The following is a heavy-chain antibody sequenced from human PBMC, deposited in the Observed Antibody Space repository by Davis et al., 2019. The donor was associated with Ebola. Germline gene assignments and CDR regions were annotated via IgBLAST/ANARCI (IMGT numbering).Heavy chain of an antibody. V-gene: IGHV1-18*01. CDR3: ARVGGWYPYFDY. CDR2: MNPNSGNT. D-gene: IGHD6-19*01. CDR1: GYTFTSYD. Sequence: ASVKVSRKASGYTFTSYDINWVRQATGQGLEWMGWMNPNSGNTNYAQKLQGRVTMTTDTSTSTAYMELRSLRSDDTAVYYCARVGGWYPYFDYWGQGTLVTVSS. J-gene: IGHJ4*02.